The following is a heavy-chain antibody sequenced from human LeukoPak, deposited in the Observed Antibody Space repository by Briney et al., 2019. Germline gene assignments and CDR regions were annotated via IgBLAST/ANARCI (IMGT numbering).Heavy chain of an antibody. J-gene: IGHJ4*01. Sequence: ASVKVSCKASGYIFSDYCIHWVRQAPGQGLEWMGWINPNSGGTNHAQKFQGRVTMTRDTSISTAYMELSRLNSDDTAVYYCARALSNLRLYYFDSWGQGTLVTVSS. CDR1: GYIFSDYC. V-gene: IGHV1-2*02. D-gene: IGHD4-11*01. CDR3: ARALSNLRLYYFDS. CDR2: INPNSGGT.